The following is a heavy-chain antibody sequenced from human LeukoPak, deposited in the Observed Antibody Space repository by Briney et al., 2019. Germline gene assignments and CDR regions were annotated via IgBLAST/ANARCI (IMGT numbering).Heavy chain of an antibody. Sequence: GGSLRLSCAASGFTFSSYAMSWVRQAPGKGLEGVSAISGSGGGTYYADSGKGRFTISRANSKNTLYLQMNSLRAEDTAVYYCAKTSGWPYYFDYWGQGTLVTVSS. J-gene: IGHJ4*02. CDR1: GFTFSSYA. CDR3: AKTSGWPYYFDY. CDR2: ISGSGGGT. D-gene: IGHD6-19*01. V-gene: IGHV3-23*01.